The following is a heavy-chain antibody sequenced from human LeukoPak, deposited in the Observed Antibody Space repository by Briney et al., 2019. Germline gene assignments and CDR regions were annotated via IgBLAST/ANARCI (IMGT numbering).Heavy chain of an antibody. CDR1: GFTFSSYA. V-gene: IGHV3-23*01. D-gene: IGHD6-13*01. Sequence: PGGSLRLSCAASGFTFSSYAMSWVRQAPGKGLEWVSGISGSGGSTYYADSVKGRFTISRENAKNSLYLQMNSLRAGDTAVYYCARGPGIAAAGRTNYFDYWGQGTLVTVSS. J-gene: IGHJ4*02. CDR2: ISGSGGST. CDR3: ARGPGIAAAGRTNYFDY.